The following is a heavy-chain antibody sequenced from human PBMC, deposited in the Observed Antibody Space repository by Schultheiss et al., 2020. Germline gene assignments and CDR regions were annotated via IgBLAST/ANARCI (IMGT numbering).Heavy chain of an antibody. D-gene: IGHD3-10*01. CDR2: IYYSGST. CDR1: GGSISSYY. J-gene: IGHJ4*02. CDR3: GGSGSYYSAFDY. V-gene: IGHV4-59*08. Sequence: SETLSLTCTVSGGSISSYYWSWIRQPPGKGLEWIGYIYYSGSTNYNPSLKSRVTISVDTSKNQFSLKLSSVTAADTAVYYCGGSGSYYSAFDYWGQGTLGIVAS.